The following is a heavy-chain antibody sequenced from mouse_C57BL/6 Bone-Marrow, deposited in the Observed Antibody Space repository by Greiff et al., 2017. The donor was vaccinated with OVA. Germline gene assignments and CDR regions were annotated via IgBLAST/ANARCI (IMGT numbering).Heavy chain of an antibody. V-gene: IGHV3-6*01. CDR3: ASYDYDGFAY. CDR1: GYSITGGYY. J-gene: IGHJ3*01. CDR2: ISYDGSN. Sequence: EVQLVESGPGLVKPSQSLSLTCSVTGYSITGGYYWNWIRQFPGNKLEWMGYISYDGSNNYNPSLKNRISITRDTSKNQFFLKLNSVTTEDTATYYCASYDYDGFAYWGQGTLVTVSA. D-gene: IGHD2-4*01.